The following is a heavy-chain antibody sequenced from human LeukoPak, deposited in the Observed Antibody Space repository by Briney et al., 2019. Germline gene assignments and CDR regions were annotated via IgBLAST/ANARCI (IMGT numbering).Heavy chain of an antibody. V-gene: IGHV5-51*01. CDR1: GYSFSMYW. CDR2: IYPSDSDT. D-gene: IGHD1-26*01. J-gene: IGHJ6*04. Sequence: GESLKISCKGSGYSFSMYWIGWVRQMLGKGLEWMGLIYPSDSDTRYSPSFQGQVTISADKSISTAYLQWKSLKASDTAIYYCARKRVGASVDVWGKGTTVTVSS. CDR3: ARKRVGASVDV.